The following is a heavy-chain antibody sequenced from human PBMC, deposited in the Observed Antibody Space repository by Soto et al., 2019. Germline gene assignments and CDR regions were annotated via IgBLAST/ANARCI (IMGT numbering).Heavy chain of an antibody. CDR3: ARDQGQSAFGASNWFDP. D-gene: IGHD3-10*01. CDR1: GDSISGGNYY. Sequence: SETLSLTCTVPGDSISGGNYYWTWIRQHPGRGLEWIGYIYYTGTTHYSPSLQSRVTMSVDTSKNQISLTLTSLTPADTAVYFCARDQGQSAFGASNWFDPWGQGTLVTVSS. J-gene: IGHJ5*02. V-gene: IGHV4-31*03. CDR2: IYYTGTT.